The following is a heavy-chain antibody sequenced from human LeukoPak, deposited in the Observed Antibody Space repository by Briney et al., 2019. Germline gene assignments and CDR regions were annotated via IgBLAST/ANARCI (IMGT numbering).Heavy chain of an antibody. Sequence: GGSLRLSCAASGFTFSSYWMHWVRQAPGKGLVWVSRINSDGSSTSYADSVKGRFAISRDNAKNTLYLQMNSLRVEDTAVYYCATGSGLWSPDWWGQGTLVTVSS. D-gene: IGHD5-18*01. J-gene: IGHJ4*02. CDR2: INSDGSST. CDR1: GFTFSSYW. V-gene: IGHV3-74*01. CDR3: ATGSGLWSPDW.